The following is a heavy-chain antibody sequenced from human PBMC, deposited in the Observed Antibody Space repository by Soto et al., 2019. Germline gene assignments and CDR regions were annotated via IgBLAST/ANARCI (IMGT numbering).Heavy chain of an antibody. Sequence: ASVKVSCKASGYTFTSYGISWVRQAPGQGLEWMGWISAYNGNTNYAQKLQGRVTMTTDTSTSTAYMELRSLRSDDTAVYYCARAMVGYNLYYYYYGMDVWAQGTTVPVSS. V-gene: IGHV1-18*01. CDR1: GYTFTSYG. CDR2: ISAYNGNT. D-gene: IGHD3-10*01. J-gene: IGHJ6*02. CDR3: ARAMVGYNLYYYYYGMDV.